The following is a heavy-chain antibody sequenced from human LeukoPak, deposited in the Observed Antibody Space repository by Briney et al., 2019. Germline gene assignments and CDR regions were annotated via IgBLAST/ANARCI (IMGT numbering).Heavy chain of an antibody. CDR2: IYAAGNT. CDR3: ARRVATNFVNDY. Sequence: GGSLRLSCAASGFTVSSNYMSWVRQAPGRGLEWVSVIYAAGNTYYADSVKGRFTISRDNPKNTLYLQMNSLRAEDTAVYYCARRVATNFVNDYWGQGTLVTVSS. D-gene: IGHD5-12*01. V-gene: IGHV3-66*01. J-gene: IGHJ4*02. CDR1: GFTVSSNY.